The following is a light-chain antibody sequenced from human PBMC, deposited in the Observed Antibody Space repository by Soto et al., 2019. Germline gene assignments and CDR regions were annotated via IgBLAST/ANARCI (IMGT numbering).Light chain of an antibody. Sequence: EIVLTQSPATLSLSPGERATLSCRASQSVSSYLAWYQQKPGQAPRLLIYDASNRATGIPARFSGSGSGTDFTLTISRLEPEDFAVYYCQQYNDWILTFGQGTKVDIK. CDR3: QQYNDWILT. CDR1: QSVSSY. J-gene: IGKJ1*01. V-gene: IGKV3-11*01. CDR2: DAS.